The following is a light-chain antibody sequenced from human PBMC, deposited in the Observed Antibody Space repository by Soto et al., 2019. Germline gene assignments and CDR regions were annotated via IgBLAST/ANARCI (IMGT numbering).Light chain of an antibody. J-gene: IGLJ3*02. CDR2: INYDGTH. V-gene: IGLV4-69*01. CDR1: SGYSTYA. Sequence: QLVLTQSPSASASLGASVKLTCTLSSGYSTYAIAWHQQQSEKGPRFLMKINYDGTHSKGDGFFDRFSGSSSGAERHLTIXXXXXXXXADYYCQSLGTGIQVFGGGTKVTV. CDR3: QSLGTGIQV.